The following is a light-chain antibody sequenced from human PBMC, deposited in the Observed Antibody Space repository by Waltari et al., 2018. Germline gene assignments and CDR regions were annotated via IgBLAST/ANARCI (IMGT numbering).Light chain of an antibody. CDR2: EDT. CDR1: ALPNKY. V-gene: IGLV3-10*01. Sequence: SYELTQPPSVSVSQGHTARITCSGEALPNKYSYWYRQKSGQAPVLVIDEDTKRPSGIPERFSASNSGAVATLTITGAQVEDEADYYCYSTDYTGNYWVFGGGTKLTVL. J-gene: IGLJ3*02. CDR3: YSTDYTGNYWV.